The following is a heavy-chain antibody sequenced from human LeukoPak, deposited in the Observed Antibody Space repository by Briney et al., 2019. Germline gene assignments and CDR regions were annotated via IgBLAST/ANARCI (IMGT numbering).Heavy chain of an antibody. J-gene: IGHJ4*02. Sequence: PSETLSLTFAVSGGSISSSNWWSWVRQPPGKGLEWIGETYHSGSTNYNPSLKSRVTISVDKSKNQFSLKLNSVTAADTAVYYCARDGREYSYGSDYWGQGTLVTVSS. D-gene: IGHD5-18*01. CDR3: ARDGREYSYGSDY. CDR1: GGSISSSNW. CDR2: TYHSGST. V-gene: IGHV4-4*02.